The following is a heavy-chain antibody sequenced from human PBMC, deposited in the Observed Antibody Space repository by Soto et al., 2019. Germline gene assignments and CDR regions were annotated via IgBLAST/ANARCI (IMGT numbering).Heavy chain of an antibody. V-gene: IGHV3-72*01. D-gene: IGHD3-22*01. CDR1: RFTLSDDD. J-gene: IGHJ4*02. CDR3: VRATYLSASSGYTRCFDD. CDR2: SRDKAQGYST. Sequence: SLRVCPAGCRFTLSDDDIYWVRQAPGKGLGWVGRSRDKAQGYSTAYAASVKGRFTTSRDESKNSVYLQMNSLKNEDTAVYYCVRATYLSASSGYTRCFDDWGQGTLVTVSS.